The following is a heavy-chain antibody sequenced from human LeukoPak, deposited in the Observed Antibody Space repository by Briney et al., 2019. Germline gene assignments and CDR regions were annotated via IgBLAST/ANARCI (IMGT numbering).Heavy chain of an antibody. CDR2: INWNGGST. V-gene: IGHV3-20*04. CDR3: ARDSYYYGSGSQYYFDY. J-gene: IGHJ4*02. Sequence: PGGSLRLSCAASGFTFDDYGMSWVRQAPGKGLEWVSGINWNGGSTGYADSVEGRFTISRDNAKNSLYLQMNSLRAEDTALYYCARDSYYYGSGSQYYFDYWGQGTLVTVSS. D-gene: IGHD3-10*01. CDR1: GFTFDDYG.